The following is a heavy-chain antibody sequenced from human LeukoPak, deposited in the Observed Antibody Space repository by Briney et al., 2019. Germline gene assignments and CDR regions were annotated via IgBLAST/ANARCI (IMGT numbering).Heavy chain of an antibody. J-gene: IGHJ3*02. CDR2: IRYDGSNK. CDR3: ATTSFGVVIGAFDI. V-gene: IGHV3-30*02. Sequence: GGSLRLSCAASGFSFSSYGMLWVRQAPGKGLEWVAFIRYDGSNKYYADSVKGRFTISRDNSKNTLYLQMNSLRAEDTAAYYCATTSFGVVIGAFDIWGQGTMVTVSS. CDR1: GFSFSSYG. D-gene: IGHD3-3*01.